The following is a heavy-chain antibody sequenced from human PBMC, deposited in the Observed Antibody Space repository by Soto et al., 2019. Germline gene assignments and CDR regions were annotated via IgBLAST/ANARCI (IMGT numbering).Heavy chain of an antibody. V-gene: IGHV4-39*01. CDR2: IYYSGCT. CDR3: ARLEVVDGRSRYNYHGMEI. Sequence: SETLSLTCTVSGGSIISSNYYWGWIRQPPGKGLEWIGRIYYSGCTSYTPSLMSPVAISVDTSKNQFSLKANSVTAADTAVYYSARLEVVDGRSRYNYHGMEIWGQGTTVTVSS. D-gene: IGHD2-15*01. CDR1: GGSIISSNYY. J-gene: IGHJ6*02.